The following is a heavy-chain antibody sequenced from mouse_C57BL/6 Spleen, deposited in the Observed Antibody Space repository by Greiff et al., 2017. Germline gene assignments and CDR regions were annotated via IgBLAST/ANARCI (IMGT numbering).Heavy chain of an antibody. V-gene: IGHV1-81*01. Sequence: QVQLQQSGAELARPGASVKLSCKASGYTFTSYGISWVKQRTGQGLEWIGEIYPRSGNTDYNEKFKGKATLTADKSSSTAYMELRSLTSEDSAVYFGARSWVYYDGSSPYWYFDVWGTVTTVTVSS. D-gene: IGHD1-1*01. CDR2: IYPRSGNT. CDR1: GYTFTSYG. CDR3: ARSWVYYDGSSPYWYFDV. J-gene: IGHJ1*03.